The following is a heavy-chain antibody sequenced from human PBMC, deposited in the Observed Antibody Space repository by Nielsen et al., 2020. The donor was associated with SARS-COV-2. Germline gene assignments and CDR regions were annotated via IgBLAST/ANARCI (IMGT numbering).Heavy chain of an antibody. D-gene: IGHD5-18*01. J-gene: IGHJ4*02. V-gene: IGHV4-34*01. Sequence: SETLSLTCAVYGGSFSGYYWSWIRQPPGKGLEWIGEINHSGSTNYNPSLKSRVTISVDTSKNQFSLKLSSVTAADTAVYHCARGAHTGMRATSRLDYWGQGALVTVSS. CDR2: INHSGST. CDR1: GGSFSGYY. CDR3: ARGAHTGMRATSRLDY.